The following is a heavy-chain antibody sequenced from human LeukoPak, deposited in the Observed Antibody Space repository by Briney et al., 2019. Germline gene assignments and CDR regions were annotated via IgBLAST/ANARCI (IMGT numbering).Heavy chain of an antibody. CDR3: ARNHRFLRYFSD. D-gene: IGHD3-9*01. Sequence: ASVKVSCKASGYTFTSYYMHWVRQAPGQGLEWMGIINPSGGSTSYAQKFQGRVTMTRDMSTSTVYMELSSLRSEDTAVYYCARNHRFLRYFSDWGQGTLVTVSS. CDR1: GYTFTSYY. V-gene: IGHV1-46*01. J-gene: IGHJ4*02. CDR2: INPSGGST.